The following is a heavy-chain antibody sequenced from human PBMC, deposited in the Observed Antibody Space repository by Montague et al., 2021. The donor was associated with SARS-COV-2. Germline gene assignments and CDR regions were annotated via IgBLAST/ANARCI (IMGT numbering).Heavy chain of an antibody. CDR2: IVGSGGAT. J-gene: IGHJ4*02. CDR3: AKNKGPGSHVAYCFGS. CDR1: GFTFNTNA. Sequence: SLRLSCAASGFTFNTNAMSRVRQAPGKGLEWVSMIVGSGGATFYADSVKGRFTISRDNSKNTVYLQMNSLRAEDTAVYYCAKNKGPGSHVAYCFGSWGQGAQVTVSS. V-gene: IGHV3-23*01. D-gene: IGHD3-16*01.